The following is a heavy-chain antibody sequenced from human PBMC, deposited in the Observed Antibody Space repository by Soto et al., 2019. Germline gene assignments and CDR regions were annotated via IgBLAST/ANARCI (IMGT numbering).Heavy chain of an antibody. V-gene: IGHV3-30-3*01. J-gene: IGHJ6*02. Sequence: SCKASGYTFTSHYMHWVRQAPGKGLEWVAVISYDGSNKYYADSVKGRFTISRDNSKNTLYLQMNSLRAEDTAVYYCARDYYRFNSGYGFSMDVWGQGTTVTVSS. CDR3: ARDYYRFNSGYGFSMDV. CDR2: ISYDGSNK. D-gene: IGHD5-12*01. CDR1: GYTFTSHY.